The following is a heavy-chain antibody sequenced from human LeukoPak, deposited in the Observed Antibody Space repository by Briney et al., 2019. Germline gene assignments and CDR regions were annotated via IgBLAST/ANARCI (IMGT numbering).Heavy chain of an antibody. CDR1: GFTFSNSW. J-gene: IGHJ4*02. CDR3: TRAYDSGTYSSFDY. V-gene: IGHV3-7*01. Sequence: GGSLRLSCAASGFTFSNSWMSWVRQAPGKGLEWVAKIKQDGSEKYYVDSVKGRFTISRDNGKNSLYLQMSSLRAEDTAVYYCTRAYDSGTYSSFDYWGQGTLVTVTS. CDR2: IKQDGSEK. D-gene: IGHD3-10*01.